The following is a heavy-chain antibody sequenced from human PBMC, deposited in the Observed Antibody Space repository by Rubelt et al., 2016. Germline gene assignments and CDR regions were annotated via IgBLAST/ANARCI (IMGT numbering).Heavy chain of an antibody. V-gene: IGHV4-59*08. CDR1: GASFTTDY. J-gene: IGHJ4*02. CDR2: VSSYGAT. CDR3: AGQRTSAPHFDF. Sequence: QVQLQESGPGLMKPSETLSLTCSVSGASFTTDYWAWLRQSPEKGLEWIGSVSSYGATNYNPSLTGRFTMSVDTSKSQFSLMLHSVTAADTALYYCAGQRTSAPHFDFWGQGALVTVSS. D-gene: IGHD6-6*01.